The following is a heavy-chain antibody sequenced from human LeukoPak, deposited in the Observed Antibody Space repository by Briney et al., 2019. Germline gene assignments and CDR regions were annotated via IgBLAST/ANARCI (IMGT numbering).Heavy chain of an antibody. CDR1: GYTFTTYG. J-gene: IGHJ4*02. CDR2: ISVYNGKT. Sequence: VASVKVSCKASGYTFTTYGISWVRQAPGQGLEWMGWISVYNGKTNAQKFQGRVTMTTDTSTSTAYMELRSLRSDDTAVYYCARGLIAAAASHFDYWGQGTLVTVSS. CDR3: ARGLIAAAASHFDY. V-gene: IGHV1-18*01. D-gene: IGHD6-13*01.